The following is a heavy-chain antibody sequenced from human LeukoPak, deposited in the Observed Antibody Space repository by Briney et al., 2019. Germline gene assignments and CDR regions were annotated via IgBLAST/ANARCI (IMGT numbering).Heavy chain of an antibody. CDR3: ARAPTLLRYFDWLSDV. V-gene: IGHV4-34*01. D-gene: IGHD3-9*01. J-gene: IGHJ6*04. Sequence: SETLSLTCAVYGGSFSGYYWSWIRQPPGKGLEWIGEINHSGSTNYNPSLKSRVTISVDTSKNQFSLKLSSVTAADTAAYYCARAPTLLRYFDWLSDVWGKGTTVTVSS. CDR1: GGSFSGYY. CDR2: INHSGST.